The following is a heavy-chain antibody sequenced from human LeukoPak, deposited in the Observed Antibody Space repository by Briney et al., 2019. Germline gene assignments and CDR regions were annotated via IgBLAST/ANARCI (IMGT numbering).Heavy chain of an antibody. J-gene: IGHJ1*01. CDR1: GYTFTSYG. Sequence: GASVKVSCKASGYTFTSYGISWVRQAPGQGLEWMGWISAYNGNTNYAQKLQGRVTMTTDTSTSTAYMELRSLRSDDTAVYYCARDLAVVPAAIEYFQHWGQGTLVTVSS. CDR3: ARDLAVVPAAIEYFQH. CDR2: ISAYNGNT. V-gene: IGHV1-18*04. D-gene: IGHD2-2*01.